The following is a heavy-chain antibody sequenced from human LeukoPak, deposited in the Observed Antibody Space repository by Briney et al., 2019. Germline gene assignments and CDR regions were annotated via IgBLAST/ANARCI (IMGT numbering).Heavy chain of an antibody. CDR3: ARVGRDYDSSGYEASPQDY. Sequence: ASVKVSCKASGYTFTSYYMHWVRQAPGQGLEWMGIINPSGGSTSYAQKFQGRVTMTRDTSMSTVHMELSSLRSEDTAVYYCARVGRDYDSSGYEASPQDYWGQGTLVTVSS. V-gene: IGHV1-46*01. CDR2: INPSGGST. CDR1: GYTFTSYY. D-gene: IGHD3-22*01. J-gene: IGHJ4*02.